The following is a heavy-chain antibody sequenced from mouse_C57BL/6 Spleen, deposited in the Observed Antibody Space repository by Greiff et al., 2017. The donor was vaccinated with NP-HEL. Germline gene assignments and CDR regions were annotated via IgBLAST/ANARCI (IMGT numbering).Heavy chain of an antibody. CDR1: GFSLTSYG. CDR2: IWRGRST. V-gene: IGHV2-5*01. J-gene: IGHJ4*01. CDR3: AKHPIPGTHYAMDY. Sequence: VQRVESGPGLVQPSQSLSITCTVSGFSLTSYGVHWVRQSPGKGLEWLGVIWRGRSTDYNAAFMSRLSITKDNSKSQVFFKMNSLQADDTAIYYCAKHPIPGTHYAMDYWGQGTSVTVSS. D-gene: IGHD4-1*01.